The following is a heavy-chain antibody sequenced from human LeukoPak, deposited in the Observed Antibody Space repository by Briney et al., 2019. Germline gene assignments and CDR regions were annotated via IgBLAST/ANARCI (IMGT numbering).Heavy chain of an antibody. CDR3: ARSNYYGSQSEY. Sequence: EASVKVSCKASGYTFSAFHIHWVRLAPGQGPEWMGWVNPNSGVTNYAQRFRGRVTMTRDTSINTAYMELSSLRFGDTAVYYCARSNYYGSQSEYWGQGTLVAVSS. D-gene: IGHD3-10*01. CDR2: VNPNSGVT. V-gene: IGHV1-2*02. CDR1: GYTFSAFH. J-gene: IGHJ4*02.